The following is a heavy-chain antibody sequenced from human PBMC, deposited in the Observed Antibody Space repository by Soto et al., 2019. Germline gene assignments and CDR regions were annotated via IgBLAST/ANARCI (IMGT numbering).Heavy chain of an antibody. J-gene: IGHJ3*01. CDR1: GGTLNKHA. Sequence: QVQLVQSGAEVKKPGSSVKVSCRASGGTLNKHAITWVRRAPGLGLDWLGGIIPMFGIPNYPQKFQGRVTITADDSTNTSHMELNSLKSDDTVVYYCGRGGTSGWFKGSYDVWGQGTMVTVSS. V-gene: IGHV1-69*01. CDR3: GRGGTSGWFKGSYDV. CDR2: IIPMFGIP. D-gene: IGHD6-19*01.